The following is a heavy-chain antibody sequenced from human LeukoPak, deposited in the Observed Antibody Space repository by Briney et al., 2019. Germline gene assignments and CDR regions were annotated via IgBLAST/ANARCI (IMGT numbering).Heavy chain of an antibody. Sequence: GGSLRLSCAASGFTFSSYAMSWVCQAPGKGLEWVSTISGSGGNTNYADSVKGRFTTSRDNSKNTLYLQMNSLRAEDTAVYYCAKVYSSGYRYFDYWGQGTLVTVSS. D-gene: IGHD6-19*01. CDR1: GFTFSSYA. CDR3: AKVYSSGYRYFDY. V-gene: IGHV3-23*01. CDR2: ISGSGGNT. J-gene: IGHJ4*02.